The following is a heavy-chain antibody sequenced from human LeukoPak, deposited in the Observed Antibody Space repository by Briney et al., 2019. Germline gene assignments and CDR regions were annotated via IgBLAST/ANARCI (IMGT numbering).Heavy chain of an antibody. J-gene: IGHJ4*02. Sequence: SGPTLVKPTQTLTLTCTFSGFSLSTTGVGVGWIRQPPGKALEWLAFIYWDDDKRYSPSLKSRLTITKDTSKNQVVLTMTNMDPVDTATYYCAHRAYYDFWSGYYDYFDYWGQGTLVTVSS. CDR3: AHRAYYDFWSGYYDYFDY. D-gene: IGHD3-3*01. CDR1: GFSLSTTGVG. CDR2: IYWDDDK. V-gene: IGHV2-5*02.